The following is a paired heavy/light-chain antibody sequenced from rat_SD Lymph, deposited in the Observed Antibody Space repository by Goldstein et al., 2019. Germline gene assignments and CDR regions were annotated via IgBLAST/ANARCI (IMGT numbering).Heavy chain of an antibody. J-gene: IGHJ2*01. CDR1: GFTFSDYN. V-gene: IGHV5-7*01. CDR2: ISYGGSNT. CDR3: ARPGWERGNYFDY. Sequence: EVQLVESGGGLVQPGRSLKLSCAASGFTFSDYNMAWVRQAPTKGLEWVASISYGGSNTHYGDSVKGRFTISRDNAKSTLYLQMDSLRSEDTATYYCARPGWERGNYFDYWGQGVMVTVSS. D-gene: IGHD5-1*01.
Light chain of an antibody. Sequence: DIQMTQSPASLSASLGETVTIECRASEDIYSNLAWYQQKPGNSPQLLIYDANSLADGVPSRFSGSGSGTQYSLKINSLQSEDVASYFCQQYNNYPFTFGSGTKLEIK. V-gene: IGKV12S34*01. CDR1: EDIYSN. CDR3: QQYNNYPFT. CDR2: DAN. J-gene: IGKJ4*01.